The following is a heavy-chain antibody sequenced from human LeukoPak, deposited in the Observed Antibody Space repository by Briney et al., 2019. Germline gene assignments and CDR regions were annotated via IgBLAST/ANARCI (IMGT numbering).Heavy chain of an antibody. CDR1: GFTFSSYS. CDR3: ARDYRRQLWLQDFDY. Sequence: GGSLRLSCAASGFTFSSYSMNWVRQAPGKGLEWVSSISSSSSYIYYADSVKGRFTISRDNAKNSLYLQMNSLRAEDTAVYYCARDYRRQLWLQDFDYWGQGTLVTVSS. V-gene: IGHV3-21*01. CDR2: ISSSSSYI. D-gene: IGHD5-18*01. J-gene: IGHJ4*02.